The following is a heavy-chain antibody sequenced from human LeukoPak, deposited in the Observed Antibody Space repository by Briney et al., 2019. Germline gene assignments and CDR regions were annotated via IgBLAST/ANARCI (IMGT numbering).Heavy chain of an antibody. D-gene: IGHD2-2*01. Sequence: GGSLRLSCAASGFTFSSYDMSWVRQAPGKGLEWVPGISGSGDSTNYADSVKGRFTISRDNSKNTLYLQMNSLRAEDTAVYYCARDRVVPAAIEGYYYYYGMDVWGQGTTVTVSS. J-gene: IGHJ6*02. CDR2: ISGSGDST. CDR1: GFTFSSYD. V-gene: IGHV3-23*01. CDR3: ARDRVVPAAIEGYYYYYGMDV.